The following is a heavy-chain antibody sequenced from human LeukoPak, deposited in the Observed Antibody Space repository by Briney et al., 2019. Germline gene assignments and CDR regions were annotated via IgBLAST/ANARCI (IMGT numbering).Heavy chain of an antibody. D-gene: IGHD3-16*02. Sequence: SETLSLTCAVYGGSFSGYYWSWIRQPPGKGLEWIGEINHSGSTNYNPSLKRRVTISVDTSKNQFSLKLSSVTAADTAVYYCARGSLDLDYWGQGTLVTVSS. V-gene: IGHV4-34*01. J-gene: IGHJ4*02. CDR2: INHSGST. CDR1: GGSFSGYY. CDR3: ARGSLDLDY.